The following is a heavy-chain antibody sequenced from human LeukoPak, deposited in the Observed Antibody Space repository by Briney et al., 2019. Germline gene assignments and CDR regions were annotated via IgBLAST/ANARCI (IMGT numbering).Heavy chain of an antibody. J-gene: IGHJ4*02. D-gene: IGHD5-18*01. CDR2: IYYSGST. CDR3: ARAGYSYGRNFDY. Sequence: PSETLSLTCTVSGGSISNYYWSWIRQPPGKGLEWIGYIYYSGSTNYNPSLKSRVTISVDTSKNHFSLKLSSATTADTAVYYCARAGYSYGRNFDYWGQGTLVTVSS. V-gene: IGHV4-59*01. CDR1: GGSISNYY.